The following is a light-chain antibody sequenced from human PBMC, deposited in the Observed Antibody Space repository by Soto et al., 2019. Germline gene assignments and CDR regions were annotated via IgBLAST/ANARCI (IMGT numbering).Light chain of an antibody. J-gene: IGKJ2*01. CDR1: PDISKS. CDR3: LQYYNLPYT. Sequence: DIQMTQSPSSLSASVGDRVTITCQASPDISKSLNWYQQRPGRAPKLVIYDASNLQTGVPSRFTGSGSGTQFTFTISSLLPEDFATYYCLQYYNLPYTFGQGTKVEIK. CDR2: DAS. V-gene: IGKV1-33*01.